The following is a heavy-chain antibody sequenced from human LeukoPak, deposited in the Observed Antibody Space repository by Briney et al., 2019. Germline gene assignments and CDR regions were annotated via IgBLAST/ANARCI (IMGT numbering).Heavy chain of an antibody. Sequence: SETLSLTCSVSGGSMNSYYWSWIRQPPGKGLEWIGNIYYSGSTNYNPSLKSRVTISIDTSKNQFSLKVSSVTAADTAVYYCARAHSSGWPHMFDPWGQGTLVTVPS. CDR1: GGSMNSYY. CDR3: ARAHSSGWPHMFDP. CDR2: IYYSGST. D-gene: IGHD6-19*01. J-gene: IGHJ5*02. V-gene: IGHV4-59*01.